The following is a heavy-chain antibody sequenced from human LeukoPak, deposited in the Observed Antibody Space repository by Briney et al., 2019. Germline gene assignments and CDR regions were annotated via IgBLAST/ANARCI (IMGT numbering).Heavy chain of an antibody. CDR2: IYYSGST. V-gene: IGHV4-59*01. CDR3: ASQGYCGGGTCHNWFDP. Sequence: PSETLSLTCTVSGGSMNNYHWTWIRQPPGKGLEWIGLIYYSGSTNYNPSLKSRVTISVDTSKNQFSLKLSSVTAADTAVYYCASQGYCGGGTCHNWFDPWGQGTLVTVSS. CDR1: GGSMNNYH. J-gene: IGHJ5*02. D-gene: IGHD2-15*01.